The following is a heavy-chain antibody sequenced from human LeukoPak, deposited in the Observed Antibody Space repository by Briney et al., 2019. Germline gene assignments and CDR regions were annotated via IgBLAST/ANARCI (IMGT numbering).Heavy chain of an antibody. V-gene: IGHV4-59*12. D-gene: IGHD4-23*01. CDR3: ARAHDYGGKDYYYMDV. Sequence: SETLSLTCTVSGGSISTYYWGWIRQPPGKGLEWIGYIYYSGSTNYNPSLKSRVTISVDTSKNQFSLKLSSVTAADTAVYYCARAHDYGGKDYYYMDVWGKGTTVTVSS. J-gene: IGHJ6*03. CDR2: IYYSGST. CDR1: GGSISTYY.